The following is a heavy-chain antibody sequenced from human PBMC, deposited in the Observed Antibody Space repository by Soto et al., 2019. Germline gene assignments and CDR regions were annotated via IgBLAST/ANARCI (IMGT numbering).Heavy chain of an antibody. CDR1: GFTFSSYG. J-gene: IGHJ6*02. CDR3: AKDHDTAMVYYYYYGMDV. D-gene: IGHD5-18*01. CDR2: ISYDGSNK. V-gene: IGHV3-30*18. Sequence: GGSLRLSCAASGFTFSSYGMHWVRQAPGKGLEWVAVISYDGSNKYYADSVKGRFTISRDNSKNTLYLQMNSLRAEDTAVYYCAKDHDTAMVYYYYYGMDVWGQGTTVTVSS.